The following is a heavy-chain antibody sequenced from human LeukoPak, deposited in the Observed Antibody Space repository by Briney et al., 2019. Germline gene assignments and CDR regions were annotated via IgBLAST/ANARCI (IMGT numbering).Heavy chain of an antibody. CDR1: GFTFSSYW. J-gene: IGHJ3*01. V-gene: IGHV3-7*01. Sequence: GGSLRLSCAASGFTFSSYWMSWVRQAPGKGLEWAANIKEDGAHKYYVGSVRGRFTISRDNAKNSLYLQMNSLRAEDTAIYYCAREARGTRAAFDVWGQGTMVTVFS. D-gene: IGHD2-8*01. CDR3: AREARGTRAAFDV. CDR2: IKEDGAHK.